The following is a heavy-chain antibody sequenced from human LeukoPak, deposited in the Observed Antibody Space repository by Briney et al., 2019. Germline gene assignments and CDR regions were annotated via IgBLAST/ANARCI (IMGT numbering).Heavy chain of an antibody. J-gene: IGHJ4*02. CDR3: ASLWFGELFRIDY. V-gene: IGHV4-39*01. CDR1: GGSISSSSYY. CDR2: IYYSGST. D-gene: IGHD3-10*01. Sequence: TSETLSLTCTDSGGSISSSSYYWGWIRQPPGKGLEWIVSIYYSGSTYYNPSLKSRVTISVDTSKNQCSLKLSSVTAADTAVYYCASLWFGELFRIDYWGQGTLVTVSS.